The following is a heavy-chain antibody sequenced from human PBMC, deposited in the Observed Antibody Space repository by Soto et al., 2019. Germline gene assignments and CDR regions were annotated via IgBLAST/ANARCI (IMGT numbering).Heavy chain of an antibody. J-gene: IGHJ6*02. CDR1: GFTFSSYS. CDR2: ISSSSSYI. D-gene: IGHD6-6*01. CDR3: ARVRAARQNYYYYGMDV. Sequence: NPGGSMRLSCAASGFTFSSYSMNWVRQAPGKGLEWVSSISSSSSYIYYADSVKGRFTISRDNAKNSLYLQMNSLRAEDTAVYYCARVRAARQNYYYYGMDVWGQGTTVTVSS. V-gene: IGHV3-21*01.